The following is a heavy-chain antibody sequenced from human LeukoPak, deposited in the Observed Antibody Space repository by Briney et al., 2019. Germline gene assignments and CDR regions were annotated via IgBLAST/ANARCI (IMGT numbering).Heavy chain of an antibody. Sequence: GGALRLSCAASGFTFSSYAMSWVRQAPGKGLEWVSAISGSGGSTYYADSVKGRFTISRDNSKNTLYLQMNSLRAEDTAVYYCAKSRARFLECLDYWGQGTLVTVSS. CDR1: GFTFSSYA. CDR3: AKSRARFLECLDY. D-gene: IGHD3-3*01. CDR2: ISGSGGST. J-gene: IGHJ4*02. V-gene: IGHV3-23*01.